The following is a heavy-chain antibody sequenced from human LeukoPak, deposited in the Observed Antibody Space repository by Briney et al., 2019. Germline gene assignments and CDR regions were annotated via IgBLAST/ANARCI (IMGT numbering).Heavy chain of an antibody. CDR3: ARGTSGARYYYYGMDV. V-gene: IGHV4-34*01. CDR1: GGSFSGYY. J-gene: IGHJ6*04. Sequence: SETLSLTCAVYGGSFSGYYWSWIRQPPGKGLEWIREINHSGSTNYNPSLKSRVTISVDTSKNQFSLKLSSVTAADTAVYYCARGTSGARYYYYGMDVWGKGTTVTVSS. CDR2: INHSGST. D-gene: IGHD2-8*02.